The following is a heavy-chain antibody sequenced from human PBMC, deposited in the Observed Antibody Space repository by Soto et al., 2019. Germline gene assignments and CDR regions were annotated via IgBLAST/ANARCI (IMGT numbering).Heavy chain of an antibody. J-gene: IGHJ5*02. Sequence: SETLSLTCAVYGGSFSGYYWSWIRQPPGKGLEWIGEINHSGSTNYNPSLKSRVTISVDTSKNQFSLKLSSVTAADTAVYYCARDRYYYDSSGYYSNWFDPWGQGTLVTVSS. V-gene: IGHV4-34*01. CDR2: INHSGST. CDR3: ARDRYYYDSSGYYSNWFDP. D-gene: IGHD3-22*01. CDR1: GGSFSGYY.